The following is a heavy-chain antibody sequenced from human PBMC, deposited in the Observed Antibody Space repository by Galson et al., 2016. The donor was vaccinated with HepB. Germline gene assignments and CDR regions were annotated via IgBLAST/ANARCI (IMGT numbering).Heavy chain of an antibody. CDR2: INVANGDG. V-gene: IGHV1-3*01. Sequence: SVKVSCKASGYTFVNYALHWVRQAPGQSLEWMGWINVANGDGRYSQKFQDRLTITRDTSATTVSMELSSLTSEDTSVYYCASSAVLGGSGWTYFDFWGQGTLVTVSS. CDR1: GYTFVNYA. D-gene: IGHD6-19*01. CDR3: ASSAVLGGSGWTYFDF. J-gene: IGHJ4*02.